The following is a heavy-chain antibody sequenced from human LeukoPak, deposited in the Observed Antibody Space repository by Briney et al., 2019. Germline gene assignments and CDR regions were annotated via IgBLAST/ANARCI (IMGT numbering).Heavy chain of an antibody. CDR3: ARLYSNYGFGSGYFDL. CDR1: GYIFTSYW. V-gene: IGHV5-51*01. J-gene: IGHJ2*01. CDR2: IYPGDSDT. Sequence: GESLSLSCTGSGYIFTSYWIGWGRQMPGKGLWWVGIIYPGDSDTRYTPSFQGQAPISADNSSTTSYLQWSSLTAPDTAMYYCARLYSNYGFGSGYFDLWGGGTLVTVAS. D-gene: IGHD4-11*01.